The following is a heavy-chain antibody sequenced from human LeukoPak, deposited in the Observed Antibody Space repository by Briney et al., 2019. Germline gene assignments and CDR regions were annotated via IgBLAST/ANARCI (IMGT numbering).Heavy chain of an antibody. D-gene: IGHD4-11*01. CDR2: ISHRGGST. J-gene: IGHJ4*02. CDR3: AKDRPINDGWGYSMDV. CDR1: GFTFDNYA. V-gene: IGHV3-23*01. Sequence: PGGSLRLSCAASGFTFDNYAMSWVRQAPGKGLEWVSVISHRGGSTYYADSVKGRFTISRDNSRNTLYLQMNSLRAEDTAVYYCAKDRPINDGWGYSMDVWGQGTLVTVSS.